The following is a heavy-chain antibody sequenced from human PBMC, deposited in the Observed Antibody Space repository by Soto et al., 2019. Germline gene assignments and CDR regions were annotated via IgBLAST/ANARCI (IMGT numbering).Heavy chain of an antibody. CDR2: VHHSGST. V-gene: IGHV4-4*02. CDR1: GGSITDKW. J-gene: IGHJ4*02. D-gene: IGHD3-16*01. CDR3: AREGDHPFSLGY. Sequence: QVQLQESGPGLVKPSGILSLTCAVSGGSITDKWWSCIRQTPGKGLEWIGEVHHSGSTNYSPSLKSRVTMSVDTSKNDFSLKLFSLTAADTAIYYCAREGDHPFSLGYWGQGTLVTVSS.